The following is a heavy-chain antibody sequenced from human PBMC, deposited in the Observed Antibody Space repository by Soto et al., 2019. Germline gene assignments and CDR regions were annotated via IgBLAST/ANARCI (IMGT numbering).Heavy chain of an antibody. Sequence: AAVNVSCQASGYTFTSYGSSWVRQAPGQGLEWMGWISAYNGNTNYAQKLQGRVTMTTDTYTSKAYMALRSLCSDDPAVYYCARGAAARPPDSRTGPPGYWGQGTLVTVSS. J-gene: IGHJ4*02. V-gene: IGHV1-18*04. CDR2: ISAYNGNT. D-gene: IGHD6-6*01. CDR3: ARGAAARPPDSRTGPPGY. CDR1: GYTFTSYG.